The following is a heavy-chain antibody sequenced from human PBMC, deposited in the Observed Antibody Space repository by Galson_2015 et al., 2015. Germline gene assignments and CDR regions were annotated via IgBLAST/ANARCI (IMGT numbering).Heavy chain of an antibody. V-gene: IGHV4-31*03. J-gene: IGHJ4*02. CDR3: ARGRLVAAPDY. CDR2: IYYSGST. D-gene: IGHD6-6*01. CDR1: GGSISSGGYY. Sequence: TLSLTCTVSGGSISSGGYYWSWIRQHPGKGLEWIGYIYYSGSTYYNPSLKSRVTISVDTSKNQFSLKLSSVTAADTAVYYCARGRLVAAPDYWGRGTLVTVSS.